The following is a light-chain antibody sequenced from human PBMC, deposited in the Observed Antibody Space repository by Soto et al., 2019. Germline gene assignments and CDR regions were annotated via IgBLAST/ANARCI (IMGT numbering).Light chain of an antibody. V-gene: IGLV1-40*01. CDR3: ESYDSSLSGYVV. CDR2: GNS. J-gene: IGLJ2*01. CDR1: SSNIGAGYD. Sequence: QPVLTQPPSVSGAPGQRVTISCTGSSSNIGAGYDVHWYQQLPRTAPKLLIYGNSNRPSGVPDRFSGSKSGTSASLAITGLQAEDESDYSCESYDSSLSGYVVFGGGTKLTVL.